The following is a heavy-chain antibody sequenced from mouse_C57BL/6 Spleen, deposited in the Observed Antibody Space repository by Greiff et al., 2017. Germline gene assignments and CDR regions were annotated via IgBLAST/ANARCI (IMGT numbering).Heavy chain of an antibody. CDR2: ISSGSSTI. J-gene: IGHJ4*01. CDR3: ARTGNSYAMDY. CDR1: GFTFSDYG. V-gene: IGHV5-17*01. Sequence: DVKLVESGGGLVKPGGSLKLSCAASGFTFSDYGMHWVRQTPEKGLEWVAYISSGSSTIYYADTVKGRFTISRDNAKNTLFLKMNSLRSEDTAMYYCARTGNSYAMDYWGQGTSVTVSS.